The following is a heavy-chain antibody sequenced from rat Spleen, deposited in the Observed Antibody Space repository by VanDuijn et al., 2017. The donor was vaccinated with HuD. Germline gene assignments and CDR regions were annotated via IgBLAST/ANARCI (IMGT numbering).Heavy chain of an antibody. Sequence: EVQLVESGGGLVQPGRSLKLSCAASGFTFSRYWMYWVRQAPGKGLEWVSSISNEGVNTYYPDSVKGLLTIPRDNAKNPLYLEMDSLRSEDTATYYCARHGYTTDYLNWFAYWGQGTLVTVSS. CDR1: GFTFSRYW. V-gene: IGHV5-58*01. J-gene: IGHJ3*01. D-gene: IGHD1-6*01. CDR3: ARHGYTTDYLNWFAY. CDR2: ISNEGVNT.